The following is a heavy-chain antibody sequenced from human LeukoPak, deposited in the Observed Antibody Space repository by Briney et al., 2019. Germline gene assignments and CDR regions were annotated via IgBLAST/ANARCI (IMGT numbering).Heavy chain of an antibody. J-gene: IGHJ4*02. Sequence: ASVKVSCKASGYTFTGYYMHWVRQAPGQGLEWMGWINPNSGGTNYVQKFQGRVTMTRDTSISTAYMELSRLRSDDTAVYYCARVPSYYDSSGYYDYWGQGTLVTVSS. D-gene: IGHD3-22*01. CDR2: INPNSGGT. CDR1: GYTFTGYY. CDR3: ARVPSYYDSSGYYDY. V-gene: IGHV1-2*02.